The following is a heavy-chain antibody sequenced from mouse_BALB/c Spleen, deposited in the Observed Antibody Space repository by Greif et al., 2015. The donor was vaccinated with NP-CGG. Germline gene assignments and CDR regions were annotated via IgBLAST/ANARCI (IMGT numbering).Heavy chain of an antibody. J-gene: IGHJ1*01. CDR3: ARVITGYWYFDV. CDR2: IDPANGNT. Sequence: VQLKQSGAELVKPGASVKLSCTASGFNIKDTYMHWVKQRPEQGLEWIGRIDPANGNTKYDPKFQGKATITADTSSNTAYLQLSSLTSEDTAVCYCARVITGYWYFDVWGAGTTVTVSS. D-gene: IGHD2-4*01. CDR1: GFNIKDTY. V-gene: IGHV14-3*02.